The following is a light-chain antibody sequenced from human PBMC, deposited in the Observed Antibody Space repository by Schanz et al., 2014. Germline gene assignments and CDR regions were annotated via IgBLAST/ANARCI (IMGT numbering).Light chain of an antibody. Sequence: QSALTQPASVSGSPGQSITISCTGTSSDVGGYDYVSWYQQHPGKAPKLMIYDVNNRPSGVSHRFSGSKSGTTASLTISDLQAEDEADYYCSSYAGSNFVVFGGGTKLTVL. J-gene: IGLJ2*01. CDR3: SSYAGSNFVV. CDR1: SSDVGGYDY. CDR2: DVN. V-gene: IGLV2-14*03.